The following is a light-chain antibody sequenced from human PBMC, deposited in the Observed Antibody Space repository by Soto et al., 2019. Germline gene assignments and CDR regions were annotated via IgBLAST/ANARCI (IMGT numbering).Light chain of an antibody. CDR1: QSVLYTSNNKNY. CDR3: QQYYSTPYT. Sequence: DIVMTQSPDSLAVSLGERATINCKSSQSVLYTSNNKNYLAWYQQKPGQPPKRLIYWASTRESGVPDRFSGSGSGTDFTLTISRLQAEDVAVYYCQQYYSTPYTFGQGTKLEIK. J-gene: IGKJ2*01. V-gene: IGKV4-1*01. CDR2: WAS.